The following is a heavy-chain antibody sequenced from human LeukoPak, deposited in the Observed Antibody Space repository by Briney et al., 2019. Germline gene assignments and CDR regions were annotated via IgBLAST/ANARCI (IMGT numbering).Heavy chain of an antibody. J-gene: IGHJ6*02. CDR3: ARARIAAAPADGMDV. Sequence: GASVKVSCKASGYTFTSYGISWVRQAPGQGLEWMGWINPNSGGTNYAQKFQGRVTMTRDTSISTAYMELSRLRSDDTAVYYCARARIAAAPADGMDVWGQGTTVTVSS. CDR1: GYTFTSYG. V-gene: IGHV1-2*02. CDR2: INPNSGGT. D-gene: IGHD6-13*01.